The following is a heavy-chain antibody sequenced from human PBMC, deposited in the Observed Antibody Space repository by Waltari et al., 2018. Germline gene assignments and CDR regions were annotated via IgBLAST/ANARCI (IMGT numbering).Heavy chain of an antibody. CDR1: GGSFTDYY. V-gene: IGHV4-34*01. D-gene: IGHD3-22*01. CDR3: ARGDLHYGSSGFFY. CDR2: IHHSGTT. J-gene: IGHJ4*02. Sequence: QVQLHQWGAGLLKPSETLSLTCGGSGGSFTDYYWTWIRQPPGKGLEWIGEIHHSGTTDYNPSLNSRLTMSVDTSKKQISLKMSSVTAADTAVYYCARGDLHYGSSGFFYWGQGALVTVSS.